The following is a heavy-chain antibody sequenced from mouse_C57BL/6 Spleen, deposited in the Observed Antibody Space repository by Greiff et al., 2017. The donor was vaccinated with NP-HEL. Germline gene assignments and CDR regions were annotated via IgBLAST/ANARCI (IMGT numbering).Heavy chain of an antibody. CDR2: IDPSDSET. Sequence: QVQLQQPGAELVRPGSSVKLSCKASGYTFTSYWMHWVKQRPIQGLEWIGNIDPSDSETHYNQKFKDKATLTVDKSSSTAYMQLSSLTYEDSAVYYCARDYYDLLACFAYWGQGTLVTVSA. J-gene: IGHJ3*01. V-gene: IGHV1-52*01. CDR1: GYTFTSYW. CDR3: ARDYYDLLACFAY. D-gene: IGHD2-4*01.